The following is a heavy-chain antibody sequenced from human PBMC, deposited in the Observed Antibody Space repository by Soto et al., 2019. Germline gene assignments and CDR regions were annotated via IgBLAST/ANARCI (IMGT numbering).Heavy chain of an antibody. CDR3: ARVGYCSGGSCSTRSYYMDV. J-gene: IGHJ6*03. V-gene: IGHV3-48*01. CDR1: GFTFSSYS. D-gene: IGHD2-15*01. CDR2: ISSGGITI. Sequence: ESGGGLVQPGGSLRLSCAASGFTFSSYSMNWVRQAPGKGLEWVSYISSGGITIYYADSVKGRFTISRDNAKNSLYLQMNSLRAEDTAVYYCARVGYCSGGSCSTRSYYMDVWGKGTTVTVSS.